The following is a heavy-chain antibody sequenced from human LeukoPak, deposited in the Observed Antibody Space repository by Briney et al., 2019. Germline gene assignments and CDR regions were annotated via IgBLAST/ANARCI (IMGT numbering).Heavy chain of an antibody. D-gene: IGHD3-9*01. CDR1: GFTFSSYG. CDR2: ISGSGGST. Sequence: PGGSLRLSCAASGFTFSSYGMSWVRQAPGKGLEWVSAISGSGGSTYYADSVKGRFTISRDNSKNTLYLQMNSLRAEDTAVYYCAKDKGRYFDWSRYYFDYWGQGTLVTVSS. CDR3: AKDKGRYFDWSRYYFDY. V-gene: IGHV3-23*01. J-gene: IGHJ4*02.